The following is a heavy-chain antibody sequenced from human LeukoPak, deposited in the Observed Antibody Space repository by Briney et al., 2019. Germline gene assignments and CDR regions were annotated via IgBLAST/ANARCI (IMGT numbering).Heavy chain of an antibody. Sequence: SVKVSCKASGCTFSNYAFSWERQAPGQGLEWMGGIIPMFGAANYAQKFQGRVTITADESTNTVYMELSSLTFEDTAVYYCARDDPFHYGSGSYLNWFDPWGQGTLVTVSS. J-gene: IGHJ5*02. CDR3: ARDDPFHYGSGSYLNWFDP. D-gene: IGHD3-10*01. CDR1: GCTFSNYA. CDR2: IIPMFGAA. V-gene: IGHV1-69*13.